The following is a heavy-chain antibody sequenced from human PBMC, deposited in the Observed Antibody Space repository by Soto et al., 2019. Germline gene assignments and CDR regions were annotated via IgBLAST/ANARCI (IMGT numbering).Heavy chain of an antibody. CDR2: IYSGGNT. J-gene: IGHJ4*02. CDR3: ARAWESIGY. D-gene: IGHD1-26*01. Sequence: GGSLRLSCAASGFSVSNKDMNWIRQAPGKGLEWVSLIYSGGNTYYADSVRGRFTISRDNSRNTVYLQMNSLRAEDTAVYYCARAWESIGYWGQGTLVTVSS. CDR1: GFSVSNKD. V-gene: IGHV3-53*01.